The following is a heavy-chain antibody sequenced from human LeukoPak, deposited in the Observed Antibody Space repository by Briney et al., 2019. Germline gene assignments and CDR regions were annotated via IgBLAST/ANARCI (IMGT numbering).Heavy chain of an antibody. J-gene: IGHJ4*02. Sequence: SETLSLTCTVSSGSISSGDYYWSWIRQPPGKGLEWIGYIYYSGSTYYNPSLKSRVTISVDTSKNQFSLKLSSVTAADTAVYYCARESNKVVRGVIITHAFDYWGQGTLVTVSS. CDR1: SGSISSGDYY. V-gene: IGHV4-30-4*08. CDR2: IYYSGST. D-gene: IGHD3-10*01. CDR3: ARESNKVVRGVIITHAFDY.